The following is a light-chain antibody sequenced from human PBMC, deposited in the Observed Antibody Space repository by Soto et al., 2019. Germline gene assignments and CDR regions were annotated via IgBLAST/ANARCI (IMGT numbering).Light chain of an antibody. CDR1: SSDVGSYNY. Sequence: QSVLTQPASVSGSPGQSITISCTGTSSDVGSYNYVSWYQQDPGKAPKLIFYDVSNRPSGVSDRFSVSKSGNTASLTISNLQAEDEAAYYCSSYTNSGTYVFGTGTKVPS. J-gene: IGLJ1*01. CDR3: SSYTNSGTYV. CDR2: DVS. V-gene: IGLV2-14*01.